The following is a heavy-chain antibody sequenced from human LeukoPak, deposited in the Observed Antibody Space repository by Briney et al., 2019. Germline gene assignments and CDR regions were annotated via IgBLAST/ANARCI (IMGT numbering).Heavy chain of an antibody. CDR3: ARDEIRTGAFDI. D-gene: IGHD3-10*01. J-gene: IGHJ3*02. CDR1: GFTFSSYE. CDR2: ISGSGNTI. V-gene: IGHV3-48*03. Sequence: PGGSLRLSCAASGFTFSSYEMNWDRQAPGKGLEWVSYISGSGNTIYYADSVQGRFTISRDNAENSLYLQMNSLRAEDTAIYYCARDEIRTGAFDIWGQGTMVTVSS.